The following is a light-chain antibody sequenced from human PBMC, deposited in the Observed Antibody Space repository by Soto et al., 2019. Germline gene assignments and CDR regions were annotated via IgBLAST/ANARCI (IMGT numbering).Light chain of an antibody. CDR2: DAS. J-gene: IGKJ4*01. CDR1: QDISTY. CDR3: QLYDHVPSLT. Sequence: DIQMTQSPSSLSASVGDRVTITCQASQDISTYLNWYQQKPGKAPKLLIYDASNLETGVPSRFSGSVSGTDFSFTICRLQPEDLATYYCQLYDHVPSLTFGGGTKVEMK. V-gene: IGKV1-33*01.